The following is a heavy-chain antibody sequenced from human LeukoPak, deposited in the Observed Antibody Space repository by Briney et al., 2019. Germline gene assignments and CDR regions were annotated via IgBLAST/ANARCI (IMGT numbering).Heavy chain of an antibody. D-gene: IGHD3-10*01. V-gene: IGHV3-30*02. CDR2: IRSDGSSN. J-gene: IGHJ4*02. CDR1: GFTFSSHG. Sequence: GGSLRLSCAASGFTFSSHGMHWVRQAPGKGLEWVTFIRSDGSSNYYGDSVKGRFIISRDNAKKSLYLQVNSLRAEDTAVYYCARDDYYGSGSYLTFDYWGQGTLVTVSS. CDR3: ARDDYYGSGSYLTFDY.